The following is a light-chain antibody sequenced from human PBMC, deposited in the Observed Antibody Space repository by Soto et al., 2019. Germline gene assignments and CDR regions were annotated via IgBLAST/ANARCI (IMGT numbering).Light chain of an antibody. CDR1: QNVRTNY. Sequence: EIVLKQSPGTLSLSPGQKLILSCRASQNVRTNYLAWYQQKPGQAPRLIIYGASTRASGIPERFSGSGSGADFTLTISRLEPEDFAVYYCQQYGSSHLISFGQGTRLEIK. CDR3: QQYGSSHLIS. V-gene: IGKV3-20*01. J-gene: IGKJ5*01. CDR2: GAS.